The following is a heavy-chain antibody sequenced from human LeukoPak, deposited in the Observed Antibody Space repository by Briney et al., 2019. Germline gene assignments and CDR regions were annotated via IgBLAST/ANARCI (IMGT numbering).Heavy chain of an antibody. CDR2: INPSGGST. CDR3: ARSVDTAMVIDH. Sequence: ASVKVSCKASGYTFTSYGISWVRQAPGQGLEWMGIINPSGGSTSYAQKFQGRVTMTRDMSTSTVYMELSSLRSEDTAVYYCARSVDTAMVIDHWGQGTLVTVSS. CDR1: GYTFTSYG. D-gene: IGHD5-18*01. V-gene: IGHV1-46*01. J-gene: IGHJ5*02.